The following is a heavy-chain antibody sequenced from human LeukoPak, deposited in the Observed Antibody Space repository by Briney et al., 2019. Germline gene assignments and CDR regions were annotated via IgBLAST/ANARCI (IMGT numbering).Heavy chain of an antibody. CDR3: ARGQGYSSSSPELLDI. D-gene: IGHD6-13*01. CDR2: INPNSGGT. V-gene: IGHV1-2*02. CDR1: GYTFTGYY. Sequence: ASVKVSCKASGYTFTGYYMHWVRQAPGQGLEWMGWINPNSGGTNYAQKFQGRVTMTRDTSISTAYMELSRLRSDDTAVHYCARGQGYSSSSPELLDIWGQGTMVTVSS. J-gene: IGHJ3*02.